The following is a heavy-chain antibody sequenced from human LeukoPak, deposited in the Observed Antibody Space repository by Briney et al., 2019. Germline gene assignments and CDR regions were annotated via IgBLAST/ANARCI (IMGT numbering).Heavy chain of an antibody. J-gene: IGHJ6*02. D-gene: IGHD3-10*01. CDR2: VSSTSSYI. CDR1: GFTFSSYS. V-gene: IGHV3-21*03. Sequence: GGSLRLSCAASGFTFSSYSMNWVRQAPGKGLEWVSSVSSTSSYIYYADSVKGRFTISRDNAKNSLYLQMNSLRAEDTAVYYCALNYYASRSSRYYYYYYGMDVWGQGTTVTVSS. CDR3: ALNYYASRSSRYYYYYYGMDV.